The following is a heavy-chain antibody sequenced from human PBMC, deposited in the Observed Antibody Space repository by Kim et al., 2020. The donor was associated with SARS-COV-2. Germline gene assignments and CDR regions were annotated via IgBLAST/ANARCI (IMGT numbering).Heavy chain of an antibody. D-gene: IGHD3-22*01. Sequence: ASVKVSCKASGYSFSNYGLVWARQAPGQGLEWMGWISSNSGHTKYAQNVQGRVTLTTDTSTHTGYMELSSLRSDDTAVYYCAPYYDSNSYRGQWDWGQGTPVTVSS. CDR2: ISSNSGHT. V-gene: IGHV1-18*01. CDR3: APYYDSNSYRGQWD. J-gene: IGHJ4*01. CDR1: GYSFSNYG.